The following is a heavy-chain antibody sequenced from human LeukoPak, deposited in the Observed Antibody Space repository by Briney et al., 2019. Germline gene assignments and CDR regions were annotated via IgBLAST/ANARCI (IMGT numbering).Heavy chain of an antibody. J-gene: IGHJ3*02. V-gene: IGHV4-34*01. CDR3: ARGVRDRVAFDI. CDR2: INHSGST. Sequence: PSETLSLTCAVYGGSFSGYYWSWIRQPPGKGLEWIGEINHSGSTNYNPSLKSRVTISVDTSKNQFSLKLSSVTAADKAVYYCARGVRDRVAFDIWGQGTMVTVSS. CDR1: GGSFSGYY. D-gene: IGHD4-11*01.